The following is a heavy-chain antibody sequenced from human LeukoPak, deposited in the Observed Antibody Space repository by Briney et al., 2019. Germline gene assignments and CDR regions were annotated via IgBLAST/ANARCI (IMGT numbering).Heavy chain of an antibody. D-gene: IGHD5-18*01. CDR1: GFTFSSYA. V-gene: IGHV3-23*01. Sequence: PGGSLRLSCAASGFTFSSYAMTWVRRAPGKGLEWVSAISGGGGYIYYGDSVKGRFTSSRDNSESTLYLQMNNLRAEDTAVYYCAKIRGTGMAFYDHWGQGTQVTVSS. CDR2: ISGGGGYI. J-gene: IGHJ4*02. CDR3: AKIRGTGMAFYDH.